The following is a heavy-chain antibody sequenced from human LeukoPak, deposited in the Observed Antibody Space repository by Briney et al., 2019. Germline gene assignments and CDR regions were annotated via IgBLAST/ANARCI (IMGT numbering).Heavy chain of an antibody. V-gene: IGHV3-23*01. CDR3: ATARSSYRGAPMYYFYS. J-gene: IGHJ4*02. D-gene: IGHD2-2*02. CDR1: GFTFNNYA. Sequence: GGSLRLSCAASGFTFNNYAMSWVRQAPGRGLEWVFTISGSGDSTYYADSVKGRFSFSRDNSKNTLYLQLNGLRDEDTALYYCATARSSYRGAPMYYFYSWGQGTLVTVSS. CDR2: ISGSGDST.